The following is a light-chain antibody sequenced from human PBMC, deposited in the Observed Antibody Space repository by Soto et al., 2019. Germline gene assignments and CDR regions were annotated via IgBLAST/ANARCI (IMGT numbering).Light chain of an antibody. CDR3: QQYDTYPIA. CDR2: RAP. CDR1: QSLSDW. Sequence: DIQLTQSPSTLSASVGDRVTITCRASQSLSDWLAWYQQIPGTAPKHLIYRAPSLEDGVPSRFGGSGSGREFTLTISSLHPDDFAAYYCQQYDTYPIAFGGGTRVEIK. V-gene: IGKV1-5*03. J-gene: IGKJ4*01.